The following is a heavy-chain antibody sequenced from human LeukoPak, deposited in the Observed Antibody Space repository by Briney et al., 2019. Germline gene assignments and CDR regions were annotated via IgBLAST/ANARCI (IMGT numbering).Heavy chain of an antibody. Sequence: SETLSLTCTVSGGSISSSNYYWGWIRQPPGKGLEWIGSIYYSVNTYYNPSLKSRVTISVDTSKNQFSLKLTSVTAADTAVYYCAHFKGGSFDFWGQGTMVTVSS. J-gene: IGHJ3*01. V-gene: IGHV4-39*01. CDR3: AHFKGGSFDF. CDR2: IYYSVNT. D-gene: IGHD1-26*01. CDR1: GGSISSSNYY.